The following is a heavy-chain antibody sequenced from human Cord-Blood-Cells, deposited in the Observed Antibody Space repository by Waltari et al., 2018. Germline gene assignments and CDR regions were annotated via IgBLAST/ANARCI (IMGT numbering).Heavy chain of an antibody. J-gene: IGHJ4*02. CDR3: ARVEYSSSYFDY. Sequence: QVQLQQWGAGLLKPSETLSLTCAVYGGSFSGYYLSWLRQPPGKGLEGIGEITHSGMTNYNPSLKSRVTISVDTSKNQFSLKLSSVTAADTAVYYCARVEYSSSYFDYWGQGTLVTVSS. CDR1: GGSFSGYY. CDR2: ITHSGMT. V-gene: IGHV4-34*01. D-gene: IGHD6-6*01.